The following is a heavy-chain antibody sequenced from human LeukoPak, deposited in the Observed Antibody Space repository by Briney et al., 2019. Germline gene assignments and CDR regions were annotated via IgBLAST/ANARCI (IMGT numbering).Heavy chain of an antibody. J-gene: IGHJ4*02. D-gene: IGHD3-3*01. Sequence: PAETLSLTCSVSGGPLSRYYWSWLRQPPRKGLEGMGCIYYSGSTNCNPYLKSRVTISVDTSKNQFSLKLSSVTAADTAVYYCARDLYYDFWSGYFDYWGQGTLVTVSS. CDR1: GGPLSRYY. CDR2: IYYSGST. CDR3: ARDLYYDFWSGYFDY. V-gene: IGHV4-59*01.